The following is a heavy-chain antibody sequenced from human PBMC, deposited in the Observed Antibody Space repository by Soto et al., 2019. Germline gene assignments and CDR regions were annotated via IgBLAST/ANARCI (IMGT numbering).Heavy chain of an antibody. V-gene: IGHV4-39*01. D-gene: IGHD3-10*01. CDR2: IYYSGST. Sequence: PSETLSLTCTVSGGSISSSSYSWGWIRQPPGKGLEWIGSIYYSGSTYYNPSLKSRVTITRDTSATTTYMELSSLRSEDTAVYYCARLLSFGELTLDSWGQGSLVTVSS. J-gene: IGHJ4*02. CDR3: ARLLSFGELTLDS. CDR1: GGSISSSSYS.